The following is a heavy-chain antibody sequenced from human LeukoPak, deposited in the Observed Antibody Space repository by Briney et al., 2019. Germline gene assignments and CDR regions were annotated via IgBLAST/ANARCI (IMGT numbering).Heavy chain of an antibody. CDR1: GGSVSGGSYY. D-gene: IGHD1-26*01. Sequence: SETLSLTCTVSGGSVSGGSYYWSWIRQPPGKGLEWIGYIYYSGSTNYNPSLKSRVTISVDTSRNQFSLKLSSVTAADTAVYYCARTNQIVGASDYWGQGTLVTVSS. CDR2: IYYSGST. J-gene: IGHJ4*02. V-gene: IGHV4-61*01. CDR3: ARTNQIVGASDY.